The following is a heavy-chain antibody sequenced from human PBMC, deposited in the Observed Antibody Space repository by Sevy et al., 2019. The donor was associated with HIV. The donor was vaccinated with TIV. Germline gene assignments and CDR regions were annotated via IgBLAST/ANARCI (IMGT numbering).Heavy chain of an antibody. CDR3: ATQWF. Sequence: GGSLRLSCAGSGITFSNTWMSWVRQAPGKGLEWIGRTKSKTDGGTTDYAATVKGRFSISSDDSKNTLYLQMNSLKTEDTAVYYCATQWFWGQGTLVTVSS. V-gene: IGHV3-15*01. D-gene: IGHD3-22*01. CDR2: TKSKTDGGTT. CDR1: GITFSNTW. J-gene: IGHJ4*02.